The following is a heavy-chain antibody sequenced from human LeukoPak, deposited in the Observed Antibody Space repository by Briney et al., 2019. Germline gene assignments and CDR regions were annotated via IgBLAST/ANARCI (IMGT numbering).Heavy chain of an antibody. CDR3: ASGGLGARKYYSDPFHY. CDR1: GFIVSNNY. D-gene: IGHD3-16*01. CDR2: LYSAGAT. Sequence: GGSLRLSCAASGFIVSNNYMSWVRQAPGKGLEWVSLLYSAGATYYADSVRGRVTIARDISRNTVFLQMNSLRAEDTAVYYCASGGLGARKYYSDPFHYWGQGTLVTVSS. V-gene: IGHV3-53*01. J-gene: IGHJ4*02.